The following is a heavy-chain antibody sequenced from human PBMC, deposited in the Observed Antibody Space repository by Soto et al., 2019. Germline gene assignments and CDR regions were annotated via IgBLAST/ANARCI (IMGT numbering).Heavy chain of an antibody. V-gene: IGHV4-59*08. D-gene: IGHD3-22*01. CDR3: ARLGGYYQSLDT. Sequence: SDTPSLTFNDSGIYIVIHYWSWIRQPPGKGLEWIGYVYYTGTTTYSPSLKSRVTISVDTSMNQISLKLSSVTAADTAFYYCARLGGYYQSLDTWGQG. J-gene: IGHJ5*02. CDR2: VYYTGTT. CDR1: GIYIVIHY.